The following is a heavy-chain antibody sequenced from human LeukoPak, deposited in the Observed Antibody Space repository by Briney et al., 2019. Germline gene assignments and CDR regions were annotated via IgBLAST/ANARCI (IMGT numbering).Heavy chain of an antibody. CDR3: ARDLRVRGVIPYFDY. Sequence: ASVKVSCKASGYTFTSYGISWVRQAPGQGLEWMGWISAYNGNTNYAQKLQGRVTMTTDTSTSTAYMELRSLRSDDTAMYYCARDLRVRGVIPYFDYWGQGTLVTVSS. V-gene: IGHV1-18*01. J-gene: IGHJ4*02. D-gene: IGHD3-10*01. CDR1: GYTFTSYG. CDR2: ISAYNGNT.